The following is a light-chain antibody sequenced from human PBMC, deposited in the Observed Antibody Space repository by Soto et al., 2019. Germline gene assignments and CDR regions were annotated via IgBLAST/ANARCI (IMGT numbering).Light chain of an antibody. V-gene: IGKV3-20*01. J-gene: IGKJ4*01. CDR1: QSVSSSY. CDR3: QQYGSSPLT. Sequence: EIVLTQSPGTLSLSPGERATLSCRASQSVSSSYLAWYQQKPGQAPRLLIYGASSSATGIPDRFSGSGSGTDFTLTSSRLEPEDFAVYYCQQYGSSPLTFGGGTKVEIK. CDR2: GAS.